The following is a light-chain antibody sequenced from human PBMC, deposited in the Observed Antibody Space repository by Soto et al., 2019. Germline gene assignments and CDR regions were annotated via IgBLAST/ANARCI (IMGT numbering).Light chain of an antibody. CDR3: SSYTSSSTDV. CDR1: SSDVGSSNG. CDR2: DVS. Sequence: QSVLTQPPSVSGSPGQSVAISCTGTSSDVGSSNGVSWYQQPPGTAPKLMIYDVSNRPSGVPDRFSGSKSGNTASLTISGLQAEDEADYYCSSYTSSSTDVFGSGTKVTVL. J-gene: IGLJ1*01. V-gene: IGLV2-18*02.